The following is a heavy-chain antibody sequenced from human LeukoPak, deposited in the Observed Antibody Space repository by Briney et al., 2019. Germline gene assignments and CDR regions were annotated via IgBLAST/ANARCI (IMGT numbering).Heavy chain of an antibody. CDR3: ARTKSDTAGYLPFDC. J-gene: IGHJ4*02. CDR2: MSEDGSET. V-gene: IGHV3-7*01. CDR1: GLSFSAYW. Sequence: PGGSLRLSCAASGLSFSAYWMGWVRRAPGKGLEWVASMSEDGSETYYVGSVKGRFTISRDNAKNSLYLQMTSLRAEDTAVYYCARTKSDTAGYLPFDCWGQGTLVTVSS. D-gene: IGHD2-8*02.